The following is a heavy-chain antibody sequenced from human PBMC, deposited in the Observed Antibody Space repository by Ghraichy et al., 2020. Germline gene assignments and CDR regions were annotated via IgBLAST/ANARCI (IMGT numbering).Heavy chain of an antibody. CDR2: ISSSSSYI. CDR1: GFTFSSYS. Sequence: LSLTCAASGFTFSSYSMNWVRQAPGKGLEWVSSISSSSSYIYYADSVKGRFTISRDNAKNSLYLQMNSLRAEDTAVYYCAVVRGSGSYYKQSTSYYYYYGMDVWGQGTTVTVSS. J-gene: IGHJ6*02. V-gene: IGHV3-21*01. D-gene: IGHD3-10*01. CDR3: AVVRGSGSYYKQSTSYYYYYGMDV.